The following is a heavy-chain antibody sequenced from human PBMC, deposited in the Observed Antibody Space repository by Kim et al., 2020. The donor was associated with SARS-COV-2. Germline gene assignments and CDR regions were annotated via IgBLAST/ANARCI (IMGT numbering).Heavy chain of an antibody. CDR1: GFTFSSYE. V-gene: IGHV3-48*03. J-gene: IGHJ5*02. Sequence: GGSLRLSCAASGFTFSSYEMNWVRQAPGKGLEWVSYISSSGSTIYYADSVKGRFTISRDNAKNSLYLQMNSLRAEDTAVYYCARDCLFAVAGTSFDPWGQGTLVTVSS. CDR3: ARDCLFAVAGTSFDP. D-gene: IGHD6-19*01. CDR2: ISSSGSTI.